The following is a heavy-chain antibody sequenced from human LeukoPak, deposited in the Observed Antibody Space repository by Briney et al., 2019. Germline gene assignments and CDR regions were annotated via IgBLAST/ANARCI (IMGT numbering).Heavy chain of an antibody. Sequence: SETLSLTCTVSGGSISNYYWSWIRQPPGKGLEWIGYISYSGGTNYNPSLRSRVTISVDTSKNQLSLRPSSVTAADTAVYYCARSYDTSSYFHAFDYWGQGTLVTVSS. V-gene: IGHV4-59*08. J-gene: IGHJ4*02. CDR2: ISYSGGT. CDR1: GGSISNYY. CDR3: ARSYDTSSYFHAFDY. D-gene: IGHD3-22*01.